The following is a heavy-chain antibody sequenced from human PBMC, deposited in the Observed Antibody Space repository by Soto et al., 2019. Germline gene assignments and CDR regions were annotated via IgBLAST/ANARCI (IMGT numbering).Heavy chain of an antibody. CDR2: ISGSGGST. J-gene: IGHJ5*02. V-gene: IGHV3-23*01. Sequence: EVQLLESGGGLVQPGGSLRLSCAASGFTFSTYAMSWVRQAPGKRLEWVSAISGSGGSTYYADSVKGRFTISRDNSNNTLYLQMNSLRAEDTTVYYCAKDSTAYSGSYFDWFDPWGQGTLVTVSS. D-gene: IGHD1-26*01. CDR1: GFTFSTYA. CDR3: AKDSTAYSGSYFDWFDP.